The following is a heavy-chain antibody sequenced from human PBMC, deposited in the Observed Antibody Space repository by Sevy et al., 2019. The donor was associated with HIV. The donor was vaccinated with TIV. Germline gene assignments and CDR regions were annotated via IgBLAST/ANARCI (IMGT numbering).Heavy chain of an antibody. D-gene: IGHD2-15*01. J-gene: IGHJ4*02. CDR2: ISAYNSNT. Sequence: ASVKVSCKASGYTFTSYGINWLRQAPGQGLEWMGWISAYNSNTNYAQNLQGRVTMTTDTSTSTAYMELRSLRSDDTAVSYWARRGGSCSDASCHEYFDYWGQGTLVTVSS. CDR1: GYTFTSYG. V-gene: IGHV1-18*01. CDR3: ARRGGSCSDASCHEYFDY.